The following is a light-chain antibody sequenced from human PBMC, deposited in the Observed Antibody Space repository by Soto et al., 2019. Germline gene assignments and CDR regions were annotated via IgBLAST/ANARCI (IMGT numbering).Light chain of an antibody. CDR2: GAS. J-gene: IGKJ5*01. Sequence: ETVLTQSPGTLSLSPGERATLSCRASQSITNNYLAWYQQKPGQAPRLLIYGASSRVTGIPDRFSGSGSGNDFTLTISRLEPEDFAVYYCQQYRTSPITFGQGTRLEI. CDR3: QQYRTSPIT. CDR1: QSITNNY. V-gene: IGKV3-20*01.